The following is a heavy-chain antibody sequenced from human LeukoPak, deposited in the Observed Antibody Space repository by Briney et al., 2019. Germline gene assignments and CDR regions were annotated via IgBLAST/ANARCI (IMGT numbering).Heavy chain of an antibody. CDR1: GGSISSSSYY. J-gene: IGHJ4*02. D-gene: IGHD1-14*01. Sequence: SETLSLTCTVSGGSISSSSYYWGWIRQPPGKGLEWIGSIYYSGSTYYNPSLKSRVTISVDTSRNQFSLKLSSVTAADTAVYYCARGNKGNQPGHWGQGTLVTVSS. CDR3: ARGNKGNQPGH. CDR2: IYYSGST. V-gene: IGHV4-39*07.